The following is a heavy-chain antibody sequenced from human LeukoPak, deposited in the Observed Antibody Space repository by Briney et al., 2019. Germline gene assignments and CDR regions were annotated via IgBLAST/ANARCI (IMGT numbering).Heavy chain of an antibody. CDR1: GGSISSSSYY. D-gene: IGHD3-22*01. CDR2: IYYSGST. J-gene: IGHJ3*02. V-gene: IGHV4-39*01. CDR3: ARPNSSGYYDDAFDI. Sequence: SETLSLTCTVSGGSISSSSYYWGWSRQPPGKGLEWIGSIYYSGSTYYNPSLKSRVTISVDTSKNQFSLKLSSVTAADTAVYYCARPNSSGYYDDAFDIWGQGTMVTVSS.